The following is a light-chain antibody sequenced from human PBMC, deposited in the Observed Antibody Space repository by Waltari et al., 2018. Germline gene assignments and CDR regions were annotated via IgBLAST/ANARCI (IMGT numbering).Light chain of an antibody. CDR1: QSVSSN. Sequence: EIVLTQSPATLSLSPGERATLSCRASQSVSSNLAWYQQKPGQAPRLLIYDASNRSTGIPVRFSGSGSRTDFTLTISSLGPEDFAVYYCQQRSNLVTFGGGTKVEIK. CDR2: DAS. CDR3: QQRSNLVT. J-gene: IGKJ4*01. V-gene: IGKV3-11*01.